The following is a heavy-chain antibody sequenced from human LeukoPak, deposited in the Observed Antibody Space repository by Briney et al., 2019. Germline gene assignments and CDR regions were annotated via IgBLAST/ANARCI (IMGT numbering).Heavy chain of an antibody. D-gene: IGHD2-2*01. Sequence: PSETLSLTCTVSGGSISSSSYYWGWIRQPPGKGLEWIGSIYYSGSTYYNPSLKSRVTISVDTSKNQFSLKLSSVTAADTAVYYCATPQSGGDIVVVPAAIVDAFDIWGQGTMVTVSS. CDR2: IYYSGST. CDR1: GGSISSSSYY. J-gene: IGHJ3*02. V-gene: IGHV4-39*01. CDR3: ATPQSGGDIVVVPAAIVDAFDI.